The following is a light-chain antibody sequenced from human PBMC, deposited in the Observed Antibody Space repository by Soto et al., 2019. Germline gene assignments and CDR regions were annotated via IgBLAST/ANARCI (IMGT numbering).Light chain of an antibody. CDR2: SNN. V-gene: IGLV1-44*01. J-gene: IGLJ2*01. CDR1: SSNIGRHT. Sequence: QSVLTQPPSASGAPGQRVTISCSGSSSNIGRHTVHWYQQLPGTAPKLLIFSNNQRPSGVPDRFFGSKSGTSASLAISGLQSEDETDYYCAAWDDSLNGWIFGGGTKVTVL. CDR3: AAWDDSLNGWI.